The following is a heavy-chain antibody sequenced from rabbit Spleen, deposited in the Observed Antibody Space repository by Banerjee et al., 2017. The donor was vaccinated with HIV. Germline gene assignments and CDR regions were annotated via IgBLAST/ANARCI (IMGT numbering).Heavy chain of an antibody. D-gene: IGHD4-1*01. V-gene: IGHV1S43*01. J-gene: IGHJ6*01. Sequence: QEQLVESGGGLVQPEGSLTLTCTASGFSFSSSYDMCWVRQAPGKGLEWIGYIDPIFGTTAYASWVNDRFTISSHNAQNTLYLQLTSLTAADTATYFCTRPEWYITGWGALGLWGPGTLVTVS. CDR2: IDPIFGTT. CDR1: GFSFSSSYD. CDR3: TRPEWYITGWGALGL.